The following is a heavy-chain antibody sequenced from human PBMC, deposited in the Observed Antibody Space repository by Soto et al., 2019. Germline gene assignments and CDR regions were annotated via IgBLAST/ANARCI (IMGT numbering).Heavy chain of an antibody. Sequence: SETLSLTCGVGGGSFSGYYWSWLSKPPGKGLEWIGEINHSGSTNYNPSLKSRVTISVDTSKNQFSLKLSSVTAADTAVYYCARHPFDILTGYYPDYYMDVWGKGTTVTVSS. J-gene: IGHJ6*03. CDR3: ARHPFDILTGYYPDYYMDV. CDR2: INHSGST. V-gene: IGHV4-34*01. CDR1: GGSFSGYY. D-gene: IGHD3-9*01.